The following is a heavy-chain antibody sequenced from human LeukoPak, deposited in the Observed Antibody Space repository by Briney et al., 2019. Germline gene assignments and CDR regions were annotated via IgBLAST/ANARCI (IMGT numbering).Heavy chain of an antibody. CDR2: ITSHNNI. CDR1: GFTFSTYS. V-gene: IGHV3-21*01. J-gene: IGHJ3*02. CDR3: ARERGPHRWELHI. Sequence: PGGSLRLSCAASGFTFSTYSMNWVRQAPGKGLEWVSTITSHNNIYYADSVKGRFTISRDNAENSLYLQMNSLRAEDTAVYYCARERGPHRWELHIWGQGTMVTGSS. D-gene: IGHD1-26*01.